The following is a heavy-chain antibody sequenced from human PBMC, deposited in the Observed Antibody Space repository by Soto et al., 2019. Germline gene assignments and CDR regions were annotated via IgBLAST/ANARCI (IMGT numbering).Heavy chain of an antibody. CDR3: ARELRALKGLLYPFDY. D-gene: IGHD3-3*01. Sequence: ASVKVSCKASGYTFTSYAMHWVRQAPGQRLKWMGWINAGNGNTKYSQKFQGRVTITRDTSASTAYTELSSLRSEDPAVYYCARELRALKGLLYPFDYSGQGTLVTVSS. V-gene: IGHV1-3*01. CDR1: GYTFTSYA. CDR2: INAGNGNT. J-gene: IGHJ4*02.